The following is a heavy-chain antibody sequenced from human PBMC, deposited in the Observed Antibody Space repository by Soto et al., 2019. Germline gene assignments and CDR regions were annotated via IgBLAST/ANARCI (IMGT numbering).Heavy chain of an antibody. J-gene: IGHJ4*02. Sequence: GGSLRLSCAASGFTFSSYAMSWVRQAPGKGLEWVSAISGSGGSTYYADSVKGRFTISRDNSKNTLYLQMHSLRAEDTAVYYCAKEEELYQDYGDYVYYFDYWGQGTLVTVSS. CDR1: GFTFSSYA. CDR3: AKEEELYQDYGDYVYYFDY. V-gene: IGHV3-23*01. D-gene: IGHD4-17*01. CDR2: ISGSGGST.